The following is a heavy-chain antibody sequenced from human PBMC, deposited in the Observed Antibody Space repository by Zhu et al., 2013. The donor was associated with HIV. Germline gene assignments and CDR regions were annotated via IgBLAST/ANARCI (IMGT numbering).Heavy chain of an antibody. CDR1: GFSVSSNY. Sequence: EVQLVESGGGLIQPGGSLRLSCAASGFSVSSNYMSWVRQPPGKGLEWVSVIYSGGSTYYADSVKGRFTISRDNSKNTVYLQMNSLRAEDTAVYYCARTRVGYCSGGSCYYYYGMDVWGQGTTVTVSS. CDR3: ARTRVGYCSGGSCYYYYGMDV. CDR2: IYSGGST. D-gene: IGHD2-15*01. V-gene: IGHV3-53*01. J-gene: IGHJ6*02.